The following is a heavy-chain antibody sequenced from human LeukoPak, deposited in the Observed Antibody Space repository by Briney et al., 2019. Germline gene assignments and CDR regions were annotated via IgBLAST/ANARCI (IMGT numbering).Heavy chain of an antibody. J-gene: IGHJ3*02. CDR1: GGSFSGYY. CDR2: INHSGST. D-gene: IGHD3-10*01. CDR3: ARGRVRISMIRGRPIVARDI. Sequence: PSETLSLTCAVSGGSFSGYYWSWIRQPPGKGLEWMGEINHSGSTNYNPSLESRVSITVDASTNKFFLMLSYVTAADTAVYYCARGRVRISMIRGRPIVARDIWGQGTMVTVSS. V-gene: IGHV4-34*01.